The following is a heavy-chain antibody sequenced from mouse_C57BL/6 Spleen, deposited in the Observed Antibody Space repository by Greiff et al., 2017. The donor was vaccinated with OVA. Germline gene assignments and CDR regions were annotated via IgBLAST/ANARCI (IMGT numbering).Heavy chain of an antibody. D-gene: IGHD1-1*01. V-gene: IGHV1-19*01. CDR3: ARHDYGSSLRGYFDY. Sequence: EVQLQQSGPVLVKPGASVKMSCKASGYTFTDYYMNWVKQSHGKSLEWIGVINPYNGGTSYNQKFKGKATLTVDKSSSTAYMELNSLTSEDSAVYYCARHDYGSSLRGYFDYWGQGTTLTVSS. CDR1: GYTFTDYY. CDR2: INPYNGGT. J-gene: IGHJ2*01.